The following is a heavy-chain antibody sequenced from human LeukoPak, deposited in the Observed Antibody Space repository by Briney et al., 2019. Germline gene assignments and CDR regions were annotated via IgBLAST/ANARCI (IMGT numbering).Heavy chain of an antibody. Sequence: QPGGSLRLSCAASGFTFSSYWMHWVRQAPGKGLVWVSRINSDGSSTSYADSVKGRFTISRDNAKNTLYLHMNSLRAGDTAVYYCARVTSSGFYDAFDIWGQGTMVTVSS. D-gene: IGHD6-19*01. CDR1: GFTFSSYW. V-gene: IGHV3-74*01. J-gene: IGHJ3*02. CDR2: INSDGSST. CDR3: ARVTSSGFYDAFDI.